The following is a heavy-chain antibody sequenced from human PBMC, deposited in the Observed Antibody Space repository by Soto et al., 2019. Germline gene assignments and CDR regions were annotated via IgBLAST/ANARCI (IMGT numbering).Heavy chain of an antibody. V-gene: IGHV3-9*01. CDR1: GFTFDDNA. J-gene: IGHJ4*02. Sequence: GGSLRLSCAVSGFTFDDNAMHWVRQAPEKGLEWVSGINWKSDIGYADSVKGRFTISRDDAENSLYLQMNSLRAEDTALYYCAIPQDRGGRTTFIYWGQGTQVTVSS. D-gene: IGHD3-16*01. CDR2: INWKSDI. CDR3: AIPQDRGGRTTFIY.